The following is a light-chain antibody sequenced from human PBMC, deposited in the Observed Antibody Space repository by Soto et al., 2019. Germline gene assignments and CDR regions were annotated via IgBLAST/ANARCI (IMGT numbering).Light chain of an antibody. Sequence: DIQMTQSPSTLSASVGDSVTITCRASQSISSWLAWYQQKPGKAPKLLIYDASSLESGVPSRFSGSESGTEFTLTISSRQPDDFATYYCQQYKSYSTFGQGTKVEIK. V-gene: IGKV1-5*01. J-gene: IGKJ1*01. CDR1: QSISSW. CDR2: DAS. CDR3: QQYKSYST.